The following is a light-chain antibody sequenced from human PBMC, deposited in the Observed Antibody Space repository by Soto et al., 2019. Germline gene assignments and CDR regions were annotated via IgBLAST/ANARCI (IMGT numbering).Light chain of an antibody. Sequence: DIEMTQSPSTLSVSPGERATISCRASQSVANNVAWYQQKPGQPPRLLIYGASTRAAGVPARFSGSGYGRQFSLTISSLQSEDFAIYHCQQHNNWPPWTFGQGTKVEV. J-gene: IGKJ1*01. V-gene: IGKV3-15*01. CDR1: QSVANN. CDR3: QQHNNWPPWT. CDR2: GAS.